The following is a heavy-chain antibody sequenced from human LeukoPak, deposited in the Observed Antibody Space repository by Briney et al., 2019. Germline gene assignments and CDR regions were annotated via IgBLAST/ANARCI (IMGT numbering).Heavy chain of an antibody. CDR3: ARGNLGGYYNY. CDR2: MNPNSGNT. V-gene: IGHV1-8*02. CDR1: GGTFSSYA. Sequence: GASVKVSCKASGGTFSSYAISWVRQAPGQGLEWMGWMNPNSGNTGYAQKFQGRVTMTRNTSISTAYMELSSLRSEDTAVYYCARGNLGGYYNYWGQGTLVTVSS. D-gene: IGHD1-1*01. J-gene: IGHJ4*02.